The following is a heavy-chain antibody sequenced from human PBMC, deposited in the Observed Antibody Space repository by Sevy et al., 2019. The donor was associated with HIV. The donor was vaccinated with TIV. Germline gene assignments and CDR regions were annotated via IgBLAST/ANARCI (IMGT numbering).Heavy chain of an antibody. V-gene: IGHV4-59*13. D-gene: IGHD3-22*01. J-gene: IGHJ4*02. Sequence: SETLSLICTVSGGYISSYYWSWIRQPPGEGLEWVGYIYNNGNTKYNPSLKSRVTISVDTSKNQFSLKLTSVTAADTAVYYCARVSYYYDSGGRPLYSFDYWGQGTLVTVSS. CDR3: ARVSYYYDSGGRPLYSFDY. CDR1: GGYISSYY. CDR2: IYNNGNT.